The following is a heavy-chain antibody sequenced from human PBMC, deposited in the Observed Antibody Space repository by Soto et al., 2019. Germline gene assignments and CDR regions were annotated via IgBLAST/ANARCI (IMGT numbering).Heavy chain of an antibody. CDR3: TTRVLRFLEWLSDAFDI. D-gene: IGHD3-3*01. CDR2: IKSKTDGGTT. CDR1: GFTFSNAW. J-gene: IGHJ3*02. V-gene: IGHV3-15*07. Sequence: GGSLRLSCAASGFTFSNAWMNWVRQAPGKGLEWVGRIKSKTDGGTTDYAAPVKGRFTISRDDSKNTLYLQMNSLKTEDTAVYYCTTRVLRFLEWLSDAFDIWGQGTMVTVSS.